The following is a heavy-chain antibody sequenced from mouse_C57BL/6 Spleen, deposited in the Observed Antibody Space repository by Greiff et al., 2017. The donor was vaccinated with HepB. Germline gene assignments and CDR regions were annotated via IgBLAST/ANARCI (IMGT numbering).Heavy chain of an antibody. CDR2: IYPGSGNT. CDR3: ARSHYREGYYAMDY. J-gene: IGHJ4*01. Sequence: VKLMESGAELVRPGASVKLSCKASGYTFTDYYINWVKQRPGQGLEWIARIYPGSGNTYYNEKFKGKATLTAEKSSSTAYMQLSSLTSEDSAVYFCARSHYREGYYAMDYWGQGTSVTVSS. CDR1: GYTFTDYY. V-gene: IGHV1-76*01. D-gene: IGHD2-12*01.